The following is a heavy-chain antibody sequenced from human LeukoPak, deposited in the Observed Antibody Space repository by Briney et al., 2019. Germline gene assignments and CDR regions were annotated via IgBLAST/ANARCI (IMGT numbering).Heavy chain of an antibody. V-gene: IGHV4-59*01. D-gene: IGHD3-3*01. J-gene: IGHJ6*02. Sequence: SETLSLTCAVYGGSFSGYYWSWIRQPPGKGLEWIGYIYYSGSTNYNPSLKSRVTISVDTSKNQFSLKLSSVTAADTAVYYCARVSHYDFWSGSPYGMDVWGQGTTVTVSS. CDR2: IYYSGST. CDR3: ARVSHYDFWSGSPYGMDV. CDR1: GGSFSGYY.